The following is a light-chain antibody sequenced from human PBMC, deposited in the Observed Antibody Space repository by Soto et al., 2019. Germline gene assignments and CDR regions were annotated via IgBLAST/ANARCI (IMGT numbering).Light chain of an antibody. CDR1: QSVSNK. J-gene: IGKJ5*01. Sequence: EIVMTQSPATLSVSPGERATLSCRASQSVSNKLAWYQHKPGQAPRVLIYDTSTRAAGIPARFSGSGSGTDFTLTISSLQSKDFAVYYCQQYNTWRSITFGQGTRLESK. CDR2: DTS. V-gene: IGKV3-15*01. CDR3: QQYNTWRSIT.